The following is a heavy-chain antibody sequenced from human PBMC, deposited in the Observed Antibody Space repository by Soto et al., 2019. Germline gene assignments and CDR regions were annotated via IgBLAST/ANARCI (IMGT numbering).Heavy chain of an antibody. Sequence: PGGSLRLSCAASGFTFSSYDMHRVRQATGKGLEWVSAIGTAGDTYYPGSVKGRFTISRENAKNSLYLQMNSLRAEDTAVYYCARDCGSTSCYSAYYGMDVWGQGTTVTVS. J-gene: IGHJ6*02. CDR3: ARDCGSTSCYSAYYGMDV. V-gene: IGHV3-13*01. CDR1: GFTFSSYD. D-gene: IGHD2-2*01. CDR2: IGTAGDT.